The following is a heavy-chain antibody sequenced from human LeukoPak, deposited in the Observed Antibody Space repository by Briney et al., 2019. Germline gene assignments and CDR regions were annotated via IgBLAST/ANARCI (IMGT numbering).Heavy chain of an antibody. V-gene: IGHV1-69*06. D-gene: IGHD3-16*02. J-gene: IGHJ4*02. CDR1: GYTFTSYA. CDR2: IIPIFGTA. Sequence: SVKVSCKASGYTFTSYAISWVRQAPGQGLEWMGGIIPIFGTANYAQKFQGRVTITADKSTSTAYMELSSLRSEDTAVYYCAREGGGYDYVWGSYPRGIFDYWGQGTLVTVSS. CDR3: AREGGGYDYVWGSYPRGIFDY.